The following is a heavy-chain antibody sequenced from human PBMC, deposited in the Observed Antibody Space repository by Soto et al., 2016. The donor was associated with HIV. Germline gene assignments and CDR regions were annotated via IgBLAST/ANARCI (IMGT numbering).Heavy chain of an antibody. CDR3: ARDLGPYSTTPLH. V-gene: IGHV3-53*02. D-gene: IGHD6-13*01. CDR1: GFTVSSNY. J-gene: IGHJ4*02. Sequence: EVQLVETGGGLIQPGGSLRLSCAASGFTVSSNYMSWVRQAPGKGLEWVSVIYSGGSTYYADSVKGRFTISRDNSKNTLYLQMNSLRAEDTAVHYCARDLGPYSTTPLHWGQGTLVTVSS. CDR2: IYSGGST.